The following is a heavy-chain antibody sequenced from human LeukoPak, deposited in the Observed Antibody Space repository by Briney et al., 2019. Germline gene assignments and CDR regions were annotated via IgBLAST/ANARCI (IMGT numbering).Heavy chain of an antibody. V-gene: IGHV1-69*01. CDR2: IIPIFGTA. D-gene: IGHD2-15*01. Sequence: KVSCKASGGTFSSYAISWVRQAPGQGLEWMGGIIPIFGTANYAQKFQGRVTITADESTSTAYMELSSLRSEDTAVYYCARGRTHCSGGSCYSEYFQHWGQGTLVTVSS. CDR1: GGTFSSYA. J-gene: IGHJ1*01. CDR3: ARGRTHCSGGSCYSEYFQH.